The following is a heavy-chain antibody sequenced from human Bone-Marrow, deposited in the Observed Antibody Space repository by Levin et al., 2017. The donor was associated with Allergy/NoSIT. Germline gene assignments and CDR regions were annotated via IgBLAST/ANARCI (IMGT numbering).Heavy chain of an antibody. CDR1: GVSISSGDYY. CDR2: MYYTGRT. J-gene: IGHJ3*01. CDR3: ARDWGGGSHYGAGLDV. Sequence: SETLSLTCTVSGVSISSGDYYWSWIRQHPGKGLEWIGYMYYTGRTYYNPSLKSRVTISVDTSENQFSLKLSSVTAADTAMYYCARDWGGGSHYGAGLDVWGQGTMVTVSS. V-gene: IGHV4-31*03. D-gene: IGHD1-26*01.